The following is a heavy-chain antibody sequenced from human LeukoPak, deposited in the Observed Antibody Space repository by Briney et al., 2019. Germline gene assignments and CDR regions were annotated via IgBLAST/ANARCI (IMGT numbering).Heavy chain of an antibody. CDR1: GFTFINAW. D-gene: IGHD3-16*01. J-gene: IGHJ1*01. CDR3: AKSPSAFGGVRAEYFQH. CDR2: IKSKTDGGTT. V-gene: IGHV3-15*01. Sequence: PGGSLRLSCAASGFTFINAWMTWVRQAPGKGLEWVGRIKSKTDGGTTDYAAPVKGRFTISRDDSKNTLYLQMNSLKTEDTAVYYCAKSPSAFGGVRAEYFQHWGQGTLVTVSP.